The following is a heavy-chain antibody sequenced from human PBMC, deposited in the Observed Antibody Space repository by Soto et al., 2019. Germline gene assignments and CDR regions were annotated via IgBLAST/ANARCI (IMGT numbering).Heavy chain of an antibody. CDR1: GVSISSYY. V-gene: IGHV4-59*01. CDR3: ARAGGYNYHFDF. D-gene: IGHD3-22*01. CDR2: IYSSGTT. J-gene: IGHJ4*02. Sequence: SETLSLTCSVSGVSISSYYWSWIRQAPGKGLEWIGYIYSSGTTNYNPSLRSRVTISIDTSNNQFSLKLRSVTTADTAVYYCARAGGYNYHFDFWGQGTPVTVSS.